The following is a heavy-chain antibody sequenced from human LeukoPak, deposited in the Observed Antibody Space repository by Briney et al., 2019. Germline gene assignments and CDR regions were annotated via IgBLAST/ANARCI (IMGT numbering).Heavy chain of an antibody. J-gene: IGHJ4*02. CDR3: ARVRSSWYYLGRFDY. CDR2: ISSSSSYI. V-gene: IGHV3-21*01. CDR1: GFTLRSYT. Sequence: NPGGSLRLSCAASGFTLRSYTMNWVRQAPGKGLEWVSSISSSSSYIYYADSVKGRFTISRDNAKNSLYLQMNSLRAEDTAVYYCARVRSSWYYLGRFDYWGQGTLVTVSS. D-gene: IGHD6-13*01.